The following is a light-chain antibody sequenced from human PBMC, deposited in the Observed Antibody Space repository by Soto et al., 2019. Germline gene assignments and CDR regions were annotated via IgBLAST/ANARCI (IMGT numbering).Light chain of an antibody. CDR2: SAS. CDR3: QQYYRYPWM. Sequence: DIQMTQSPSALSASIGDRVTITCRASQGISTYLGWYQQKPGKVPKSLIYSASNLQSGVPSRFSASGSGTEFTLTITDMLPDDFATYYCQQYYRYPWMFGQGTKVEIK. CDR1: QGISTY. V-gene: IGKV1-16*01. J-gene: IGKJ1*01.